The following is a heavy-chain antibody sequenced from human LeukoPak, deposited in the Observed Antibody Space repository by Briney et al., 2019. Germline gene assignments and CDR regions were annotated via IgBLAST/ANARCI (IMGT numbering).Heavy chain of an antibody. CDR2: IIPIFGTT. CDR1: GGTFSRYA. J-gene: IGHJ4*02. Sequence: SVKVSCKASGGTFSRYAISWVRHASGQGLEGMGRIIPIFGTTNYAQKLQGRVTMTTDTSTSTAYMELRSLRSDDTAVYYCARSISIIVGATEDYWGQGTLVTVSS. V-gene: IGHV1-69*05. D-gene: IGHD1-26*01. CDR3: ARSISIIVGATEDY.